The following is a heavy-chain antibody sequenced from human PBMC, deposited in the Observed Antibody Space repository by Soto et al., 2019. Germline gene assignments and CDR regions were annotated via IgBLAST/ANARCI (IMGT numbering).Heavy chain of an antibody. J-gene: IGHJ4*02. CDR1: GFTFSSYS. D-gene: IGHD3-10*01. Sequence: GALRLSCAASGFTFSSYSMNWVRQAPGKGLEWVSSISSSSSYIYYADSVKGRFTISRDNAKNSLYLQMNSLRAEDTAVYYCARETELLDLNYWGQGTLVTAPQ. V-gene: IGHV3-21*01. CDR2: ISSSSSYI. CDR3: ARETELLDLNY.